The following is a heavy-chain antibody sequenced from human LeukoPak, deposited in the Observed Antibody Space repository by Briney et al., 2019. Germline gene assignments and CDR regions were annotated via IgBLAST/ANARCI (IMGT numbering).Heavy chain of an antibody. D-gene: IGHD5-12*01. CDR1: SGSVSSGSYY. CDR2: IYYSGST. Sequence: PSETLSLTCTVPSGSVSSGSYYWSWIRQPPGKGLEWIGYIYYSGSTNYNPSLKSRVTISVDTSKNQFSLKLSSVTAADTAVYYCARSMSGYDFTPFDYWGQGTLVTVSS. V-gene: IGHV4-61*01. CDR3: ARSMSGYDFTPFDY. J-gene: IGHJ4*02.